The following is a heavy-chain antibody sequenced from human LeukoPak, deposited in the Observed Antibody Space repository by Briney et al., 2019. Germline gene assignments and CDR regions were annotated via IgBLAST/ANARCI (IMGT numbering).Heavy chain of an antibody. CDR3: AKDHGYGDYLGDENAFDI. J-gene: IGHJ4*02. CDR2: ISYDGSNK. D-gene: IGHD4-17*01. V-gene: IGHV3-30*18. Sequence: PGGSLRLSCAASGFTFSSYGMHWVHQAPGKGLEWVAVISYDGSNKYYADSVKGRFTISRDNSKNTLYLQMNSLRAEDTAVYYCAKDHGYGDYLGDENAFDIWGQGTLVTVSS. CDR1: GFTFSSYG.